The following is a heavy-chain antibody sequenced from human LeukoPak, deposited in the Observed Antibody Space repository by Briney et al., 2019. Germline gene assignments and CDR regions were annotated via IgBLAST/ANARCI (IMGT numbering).Heavy chain of an antibody. D-gene: IGHD3-10*01. CDR1: GGSFSGYY. Sequence: PSETLSLTCAVYGGSFSGYYWSWIRQPPGKGLEWIGYIYYSGSANYNPSLKSRITISVDTSKNKFSLRLRSVTAADTAIYYCARRTGSYFGQFDSWGQGTLVTVSS. J-gene: IGHJ4*02. CDR3: ARRTGSYFGQFDS. V-gene: IGHV4-59*01. CDR2: IYYSGSA.